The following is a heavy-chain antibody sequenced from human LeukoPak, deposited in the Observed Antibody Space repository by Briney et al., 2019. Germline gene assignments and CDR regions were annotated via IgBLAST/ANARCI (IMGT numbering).Heavy chain of an antibody. CDR3: ATRLDTAMATYDY. CDR2: IYSGGST. Sequence: PGGSLRLSCAASGFTVSSNYMGWVRQAPGKGLEWVSVIYSGGSTYYADSVKGRFTISRDNSKNTLYLQMNSLRAEDTAVYYCATRLDTAMATYDYWGQGTLVTVSS. J-gene: IGHJ4*02. CDR1: GFTVSSNY. V-gene: IGHV3-53*01. D-gene: IGHD5-18*01.